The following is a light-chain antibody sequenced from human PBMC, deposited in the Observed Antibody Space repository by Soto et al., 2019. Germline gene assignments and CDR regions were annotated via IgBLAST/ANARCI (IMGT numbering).Light chain of an antibody. V-gene: IGKV1-5*03. CDR3: QHYKDYSWT. Sequence: DIHLTQSPSTLSASVGDRVTITCRASQSISRWLAWYRQKPGKAPNLLIYTTSSLESGVPSRFSGTGSGTEFTLTISSLQPDDFATYYCQHYKDYSWTFGQGTKVEIK. CDR2: TTS. CDR1: QSISRW. J-gene: IGKJ1*01.